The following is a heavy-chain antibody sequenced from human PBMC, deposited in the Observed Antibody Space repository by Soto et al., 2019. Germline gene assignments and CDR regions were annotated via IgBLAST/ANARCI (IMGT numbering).Heavy chain of an antibody. D-gene: IGHD1-7*01. J-gene: IGHJ4*02. CDR3: AKGAAYRYNWNYRGDFAY. Sequence: QVQLVESGGGVVQPGRSLRLSCVASGFTFSSCGMHWVRQAPGKGLEWVAVISYDGTNKYYADSVKGRFTISSDNSKNPMYLQMNSLRTEDTAVYYCAKGAAYRYNWNYRGDFAYWGQGTLVTVSS. V-gene: IGHV3-30*18. CDR2: ISYDGTNK. CDR1: GFTFSSCG.